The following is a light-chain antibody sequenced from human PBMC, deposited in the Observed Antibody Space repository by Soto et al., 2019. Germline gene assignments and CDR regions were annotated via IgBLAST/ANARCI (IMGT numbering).Light chain of an antibody. CDR3: SSYTGSTQFLV. J-gene: IGLJ1*01. Sequence: QSVLTQPPSASGSPGQSVTISCTGTSSDVGGYNYVSWYQQHPGKAPKLMIYEVSKRPSGVPDRFSGSKSGNTAYLTVSGLQAEDEADYYYSSYTGSTQFLVFGTGTKLTVL. CDR1: SSDVGGYNY. CDR2: EVS. V-gene: IGLV2-8*01.